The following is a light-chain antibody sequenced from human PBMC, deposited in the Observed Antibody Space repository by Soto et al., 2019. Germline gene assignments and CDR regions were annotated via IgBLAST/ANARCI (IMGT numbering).Light chain of an antibody. CDR2: DAS. CDR1: QSVTN. Sequence: EIVLTQSPATLSLSPGERATLSCRASQSVTNLAWYQQKPGQAPRLLIYDASNRATGIPVRFSGSGSGTGFTLTISSLEPEDCAVYYCQQRTSFGGGTKVEIK. CDR3: QQRTS. J-gene: IGKJ4*01. V-gene: IGKV3-11*01.